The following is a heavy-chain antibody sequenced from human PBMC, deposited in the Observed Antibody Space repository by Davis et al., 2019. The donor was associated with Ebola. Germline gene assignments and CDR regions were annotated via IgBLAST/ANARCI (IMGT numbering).Heavy chain of an antibody. Sequence: SETLSLTCTVSGGSVSSGSYYWSWIRQPPGKGLEWIGEINHSGSSNYNPSLKSRVTISVDTSKNQFSLKLSSVTAADTAVYYCARGTGGYYYYGMDVWGQGTTVTVSS. CDR3: ARGTGGYYYYGMDV. V-gene: IGHV4-39*07. D-gene: IGHD2-15*01. CDR2: INHSGSS. CDR1: GGSVSSGSYY. J-gene: IGHJ6*02.